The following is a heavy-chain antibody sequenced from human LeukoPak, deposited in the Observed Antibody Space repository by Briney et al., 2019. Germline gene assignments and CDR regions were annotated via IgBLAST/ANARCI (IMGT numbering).Heavy chain of an antibody. CDR2: INHSGST. CDR3: ARLIVVVPAAAFDP. CDR1: GGSFSGYN. J-gene: IGHJ5*02. Sequence: PSETLSLTCAVYGGSFSGYNWNWIRQPPGKGLEWIGEINHSGSTNYNPSLKSRVTISVDTSKNQFSLKLSSVTAADTAVYYCARLIVVVPAAAFDPWGQGTLVTVSS. V-gene: IGHV4-34*01. D-gene: IGHD2-2*01.